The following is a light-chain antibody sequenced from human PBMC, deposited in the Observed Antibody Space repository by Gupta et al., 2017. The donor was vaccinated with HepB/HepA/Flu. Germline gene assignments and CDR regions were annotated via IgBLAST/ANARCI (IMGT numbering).Light chain of an antibody. J-gene: IGLJ2*01. Sequence: QLLVTQSSSASASLGSSVKLTCTLSSGYSHYSIGWHQQQPGKAPRCLMKVESSGRYNKGSGIPDRSSGSSSGAARYRTISNLQSEDEDDYYCETWDSNIRVFGGGTKLTVL. CDR2: VESSGRY. CDR3: ETWDSNIRV. CDR1: SGYSHYS. V-gene: IGLV4-60*03.